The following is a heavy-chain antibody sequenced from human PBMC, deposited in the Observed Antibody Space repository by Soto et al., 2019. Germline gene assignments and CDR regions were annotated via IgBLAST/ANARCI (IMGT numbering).Heavy chain of an antibody. CDR1: GYTFTHYW. CDR2: IDPSDSYT. J-gene: IGHJ5*02. D-gene: IGHD3-3*01. CDR3: VRHAPCTTTFCQGAPNWFVP. V-gene: IGHV5-10-1*01. Sequence: PGESLKISCMGSGYTFTHYWISWVRQMPGKGLEWMGRIDPSDSYTNYSPSFQGHVTISADKSISTAYLQWSSLKALDSAMYYCVRHAPCTTTFCQGAPNWFVPWGQGTLVTVSS.